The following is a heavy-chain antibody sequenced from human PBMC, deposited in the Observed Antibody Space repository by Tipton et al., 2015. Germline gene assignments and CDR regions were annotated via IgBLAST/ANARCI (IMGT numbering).Heavy chain of an antibody. CDR3: ARVDILLSQGGMNV. D-gene: IGHD3-10*01. J-gene: IGHJ6*02. CDR1: GGSLRSDNYY. Sequence: TLSLTCSVSGGSLRSDNYYWTWIRQPPGKGLEWIGEVNHSGRNNYNLSLKSRVTISVDKFKNQFSLELNSVTAADTAVYYCARVDILLSQGGMNVWGQGTTVTVSS. CDR2: VNHSGRN. V-gene: IGHV4-34*01.